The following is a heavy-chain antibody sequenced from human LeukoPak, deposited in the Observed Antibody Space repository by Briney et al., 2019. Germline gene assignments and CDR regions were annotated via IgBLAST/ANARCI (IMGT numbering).Heavy chain of an antibody. CDR2: INHSGST. J-gene: IGHJ5*02. V-gene: IGHV4-4*02. CDR3: ARGRPIFLYYYDSSGYYYVDP. Sequence: SETLSLTCAVSGGSISSSNWWSWVRQPPGKGLEWIGEINHSGSTNYNPSLKSRVTISVDTSKNQFSLKLSSVTAADTAVYYCARGRPIFLYYYDSSGYYYVDPWGQGTLVTVSS. CDR1: GGSISSSNW. D-gene: IGHD3-22*01.